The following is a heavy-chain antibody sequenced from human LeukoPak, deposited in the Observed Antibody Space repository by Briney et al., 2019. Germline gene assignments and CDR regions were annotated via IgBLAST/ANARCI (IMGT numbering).Heavy chain of an antibody. J-gene: IGHJ5*02. Sequence: GAAVKVSCKSSGYTFNGYYMHWVRQAPGQGLEWMGIINPSGGSTSYAQKFQGRVTMTRDMSTSTVYMELSSLRSEDTAVYYCARMPGIAVAGLDYRFDPWGQGTLVTVSS. CDR2: INPSGGST. V-gene: IGHV1-46*02. CDR3: ARMPGIAVAGLDYRFDP. CDR1: GYTFNGYY. D-gene: IGHD6-19*01.